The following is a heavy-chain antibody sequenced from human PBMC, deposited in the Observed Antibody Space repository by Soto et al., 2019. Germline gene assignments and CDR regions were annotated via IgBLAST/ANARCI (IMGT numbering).Heavy chain of an antibody. V-gene: IGHV1-18*01. CDR1: GYTFTSYG. CDR3: ARGYYDILTDYYKYYFDY. J-gene: IGHJ4*02. Sequence: QVQLVQSGAEVKKPGASVKVSCKASGYTFTSYGISWVRQAPGQGLEWMGWITAYNGNTKYAQKLQGRVTMTTDTSTRRAYMELRSLRSDDTAVYYCARGYYDILTDYYKYYFDYWGQGTLVTVSS. CDR2: ITAYNGNT. D-gene: IGHD3-9*01.